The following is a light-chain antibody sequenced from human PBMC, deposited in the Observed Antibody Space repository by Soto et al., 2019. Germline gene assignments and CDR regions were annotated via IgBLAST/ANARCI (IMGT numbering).Light chain of an antibody. Sequence: DIQMTQSPSSLSASVGDRVTITCQPSQNINNYLNWCQQKPGRAPKLLIYDASNLEAGVPSRFRGSGSGTDFTFTISRLQPEDIATYYCQQYENLPTFGQGTRLEIK. CDR2: DAS. CDR3: QQYENLPT. J-gene: IGKJ5*01. CDR1: QNINNY. V-gene: IGKV1-33*01.